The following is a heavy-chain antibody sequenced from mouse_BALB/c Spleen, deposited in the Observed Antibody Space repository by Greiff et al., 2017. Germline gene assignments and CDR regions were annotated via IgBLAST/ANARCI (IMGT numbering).Heavy chain of an antibody. V-gene: IGHV3-2*02. CDR2: ISYSGST. CDR1: GYSITSDYA. J-gene: IGHJ3*01. D-gene: IGHD1-1*01. CDR3: ARDYGSSPEWFAY. Sequence: DVQLQESGPGLVKPSQSLSLTCTVTGYSITSDYAWNWIRQFPGNKLEWMGYISYSGSTSYNPSLKSRISITRDTSKNQFFLQLNSVTTEDTATYYCARDYGSSPEWFAYWGQGTLVTVSA.